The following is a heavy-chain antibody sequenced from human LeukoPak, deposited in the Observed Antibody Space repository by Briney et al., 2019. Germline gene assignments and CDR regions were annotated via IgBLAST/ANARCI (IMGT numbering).Heavy chain of an antibody. CDR2: ISGSGGIT. V-gene: IGHV3-23*01. J-gene: IGHJ4*02. D-gene: IGHD3-22*01. CDR3: AKDIGLYYYDT. CDR1: GFTFSIYA. Sequence: SGGSLRLSCAAAGFTFSIYAMSWVRQAPGKGLEWVSVISGSGGITYYADSVKGRFTISRDNSKNTLYLQMNSLRAEDTAVYYCAKDIGLYYYDTWGQGTLVTVSS.